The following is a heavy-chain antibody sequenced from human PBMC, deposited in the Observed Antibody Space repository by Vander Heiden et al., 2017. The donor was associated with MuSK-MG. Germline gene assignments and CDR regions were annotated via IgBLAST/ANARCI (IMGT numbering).Heavy chain of an antibody. CDR3: ARDQGPSWGWFDP. CDR1: GFTFSSYA. D-gene: IGHD7-27*01. V-gene: IGHV3-30*04. J-gene: IGHJ5*02. Sequence: QVQLVESGGGVVQPGRSLRLSCAASGFTFSSYAMHWVRQAPGKGLEWVAVISYDGSNKYYADSVKGRFTISRDNSKNTLYLQMNSLRAEDTAVYYCARDQGPSWGWFDPWGQGTLVTVSS. CDR2: ISYDGSNK.